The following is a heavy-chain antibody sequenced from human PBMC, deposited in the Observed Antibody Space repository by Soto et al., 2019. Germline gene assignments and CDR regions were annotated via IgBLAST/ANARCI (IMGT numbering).Heavy chain of an antibody. V-gene: IGHV1-18*01. CDR2: ISAYNGNT. D-gene: IGHD5-18*01. Sequence: QVQLVQSGAEVKKPGASVKVSCKASGYTFTSYGISWVRQAPGQGLEWMGWISAYNGNTNYAQKLQGRVTMTTDTSTSTADMELRSLRSDDTAVYYCARDAVDTAMPKPVDYWGQGTLVTVSS. CDR3: ARDAVDTAMPKPVDY. J-gene: IGHJ4*02. CDR1: GYTFTSYG.